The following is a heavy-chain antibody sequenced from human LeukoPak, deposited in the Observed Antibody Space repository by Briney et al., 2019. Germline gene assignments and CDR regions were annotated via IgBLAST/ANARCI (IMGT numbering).Heavy chain of an antibody. CDR1: GFTFSNAW. CDR3: TTAPDQGMITFGGVIVSVDY. Sequence: GGSLRLSCAASGFTFSNAWMSWVRQAPGKGLEWVGRIKSKTDGGTTDYAAPVKGRFTISRDDSKNTLYLQMNSLKTEDTAVYYCTTAPDQGMITFGGVIVSVDYWGQGTLVTVSS. V-gene: IGHV3-15*01. D-gene: IGHD3-16*02. J-gene: IGHJ4*02. CDR2: IKSKTDGGTT.